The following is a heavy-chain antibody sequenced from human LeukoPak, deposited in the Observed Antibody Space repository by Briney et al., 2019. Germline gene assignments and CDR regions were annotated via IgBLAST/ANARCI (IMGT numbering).Heavy chain of an antibody. Sequence: ASVKVSCKASGGTFSSYAISWVRQAPGQGLEWMGGIIPIFGTANYAQKFQGRVTITADESTSTAYMELSRLRSDDTAVCYCARGGLAKYYYDSSGYYWEFSACDYWGQGTLVTVSS. J-gene: IGHJ4*02. CDR3: ARGGLAKYYYDSSGYYWEFSACDY. V-gene: IGHV1-69*13. CDR1: GGTFSSYA. CDR2: IIPIFGTA. D-gene: IGHD3-22*01.